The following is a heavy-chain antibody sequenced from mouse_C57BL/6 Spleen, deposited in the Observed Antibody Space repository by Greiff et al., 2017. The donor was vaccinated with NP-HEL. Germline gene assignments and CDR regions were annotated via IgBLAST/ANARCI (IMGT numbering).Heavy chain of an antibody. CDR1: GYTFTSYW. V-gene: IGHV1-69*01. CDR3: ARRDFYYYGSSSYWYFDV. D-gene: IGHD1-1*01. Sequence: QVHVKQPGAELVMPGASVKLSCKASGYTFTSYWMHWVKQRPGQGLEWIGEIDPSDSYTNYIPKFKGKSTLTVDKSSSTAYMQLSSLTSEDSAVYYCARRDFYYYGSSSYWYFDVWGTGTTVTVSS. J-gene: IGHJ1*03. CDR2: IDPSDSYT.